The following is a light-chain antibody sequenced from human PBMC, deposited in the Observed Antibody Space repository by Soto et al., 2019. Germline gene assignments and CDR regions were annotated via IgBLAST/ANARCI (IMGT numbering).Light chain of an antibody. Sequence: QSVLAQPPSVSGAPGQKVTISCTGSSSNIGAGYDLHWYQQLPGTAPKLLLYGNSNRPSGVPDRLSGSKSGTSASLAITGLQAEDEADYYCQSYDSSLSAYVFGTGTKVT. CDR2: GNS. CDR1: SSNIGAGYD. V-gene: IGLV1-40*01. J-gene: IGLJ1*01. CDR3: QSYDSSLSAYV.